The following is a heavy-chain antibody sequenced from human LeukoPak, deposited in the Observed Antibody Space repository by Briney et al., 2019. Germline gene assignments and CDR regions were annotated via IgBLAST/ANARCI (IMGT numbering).Heavy chain of an antibody. Sequence: GGSLRLSCAASGFTFSSYGMHWVRQAPGKGLEWVAVISYDGSNKYYADSVKGRFTISRDNSKNTLYLQMNSLRAEDTAVYYCAKDLLGNDYGFEYFPHWGQGTLVTVSS. J-gene: IGHJ1*01. CDR2: ISYDGSNK. D-gene: IGHD4-17*01. CDR1: GFTFSSYG. V-gene: IGHV3-30*18. CDR3: AKDLLGNDYGFEYFPH.